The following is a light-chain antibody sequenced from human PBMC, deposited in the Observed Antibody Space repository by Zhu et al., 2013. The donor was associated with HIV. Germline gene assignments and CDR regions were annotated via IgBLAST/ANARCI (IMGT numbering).Light chain of an antibody. CDR2: RAS. V-gene: IGKV1-6*01. CDR1: QGIRND. CDR3: QQYISLWT. Sequence: AIQMTQSPSSLSASVGDRVTITCRASQGIRNDLGWYQQKPGKAPKFLIYRASGLQSGVPSRFSGSGSGTHFTLTISSLQPDDFAIYYCQQYISLWTFGQGTKVEIK. J-gene: IGKJ1*01.